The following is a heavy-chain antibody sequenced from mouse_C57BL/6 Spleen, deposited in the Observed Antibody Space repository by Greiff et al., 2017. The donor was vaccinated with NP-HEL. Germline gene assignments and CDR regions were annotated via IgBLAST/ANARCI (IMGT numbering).Heavy chain of an antibody. Sequence: EVKLEESGGGLVQPGGSMKLSCVASGFTFSNYWMNWVRQSPEKGLEWVAQISLKSDNYATHYAESVKGRFTMSTDDSERSVYLQMKNLMAEDTAIYYCDYGSSCFDYWGQGTTLTVSS. D-gene: IGHD1-1*01. CDR3: DYGSSCFDY. V-gene: IGHV6-3*01. J-gene: IGHJ2*01. CDR2: ISLKSDNYAT. CDR1: GFTFSNYW.